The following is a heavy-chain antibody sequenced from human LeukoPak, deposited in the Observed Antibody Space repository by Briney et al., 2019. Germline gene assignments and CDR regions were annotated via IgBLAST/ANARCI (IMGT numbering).Heavy chain of an antibody. J-gene: IGHJ4*02. CDR2: IIPNLGTT. Sequence: ASVTVSCKASGGTSNSHAISWVRQAPGQGLEWMGRIIPNLGTTNRAQNFQDRVTLTADKSTNTAYMELTSLTSDDPAVYYCATTNDGGGYQWGDFFDFWGQGTLVTVSS. V-gene: IGHV1-69*04. D-gene: IGHD3-22*01. CDR1: GGTSNSHA. CDR3: ATTNDGGGYQWGDFFDF.